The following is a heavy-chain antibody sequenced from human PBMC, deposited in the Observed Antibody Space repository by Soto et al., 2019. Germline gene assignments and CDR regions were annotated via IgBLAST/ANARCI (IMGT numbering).Heavy chain of an antibody. V-gene: IGHV4-34*01. CDR3: ARVVDPYYYASTTVE. Sequence: QVQLQQWGAGLLKPSETLSLTCAVYGGSFSGYYWSWIRQPPGKGLEWIGEINHSGSTNYNPSLKRRATIPVDTSKNQFSLKLSSVTAADTAVYYCARVVDPYYYASTTVEWGQGTLVTVSS. J-gene: IGHJ4*02. CDR1: GGSFSGYY. CDR2: INHSGST. D-gene: IGHD3-10*01.